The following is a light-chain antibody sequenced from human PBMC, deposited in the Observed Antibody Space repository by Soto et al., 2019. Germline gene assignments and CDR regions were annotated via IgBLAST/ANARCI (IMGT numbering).Light chain of an antibody. J-gene: IGLJ1*01. V-gene: IGLV2-14*01. Sequence: QSALTQPASVSGSPGQSITISCTGTSSDVGGYNYVSWYQRHPGKAPKLMIYEVSNRPSGVSNRFSGSKSGNTASLTISGLQDEDEADYYCSSYRSSITYVLGTGTKVTVL. CDR2: EVS. CDR1: SSDVGGYNY. CDR3: SSYRSSITYV.